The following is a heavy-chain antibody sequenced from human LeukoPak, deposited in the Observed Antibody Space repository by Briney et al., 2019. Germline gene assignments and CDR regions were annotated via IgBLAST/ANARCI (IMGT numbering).Heavy chain of an antibody. Sequence: ASVKVSCKASGYTFTGYYMHWVRQAPGQGLEWMGWINPNSGGTNYAQKLQGRVTMTTDSSTSTAYMELRSLRSDDTAVYYCARVLAVIVPATISLDFWGQGTLVTVSS. CDR2: INPNSGGT. D-gene: IGHD2-2*01. V-gene: IGHV1-2*02. J-gene: IGHJ4*02. CDR3: ARVLAVIVPATISLDF. CDR1: GYTFTGYY.